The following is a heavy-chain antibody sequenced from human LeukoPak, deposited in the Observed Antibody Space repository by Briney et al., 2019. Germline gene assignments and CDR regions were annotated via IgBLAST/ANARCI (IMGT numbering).Heavy chain of an antibody. CDR2: IYSSGST. D-gene: IGHD3-22*01. Sequence: PSETLSLTCTVSGGSISSYYWSWIPQAAGKGLEWIGRIYSSGSTSCNPSLKTRVTMSVDTSKNQVPLKVSSVTAADTAVYYCARHDSNGYYADYYYMDVWGKGTTVTVSS. V-gene: IGHV4-4*07. CDR1: GGSISSYY. J-gene: IGHJ6*03. CDR3: ARHDSNGYYADYYYMDV.